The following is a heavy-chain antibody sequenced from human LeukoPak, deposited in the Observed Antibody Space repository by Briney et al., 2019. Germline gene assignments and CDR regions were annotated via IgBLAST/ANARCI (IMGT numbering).Heavy chain of an antibody. CDR2: IKQDGSEK. J-gene: IGHJ3*02. CDR1: GFTFSSYW. Sequence: GGSLRLSCAASGFTFSSYWMSWVRQAPGKGLEWVAKIKQDGSEKYYVDSVKGRFTISRDNAKNSLYLQMNSLRAEDTAVYYCARDGNSSGPNAFDIWGQGTMVTVSS. D-gene: IGHD3-22*01. V-gene: IGHV3-7*01. CDR3: ARDGNSSGPNAFDI.